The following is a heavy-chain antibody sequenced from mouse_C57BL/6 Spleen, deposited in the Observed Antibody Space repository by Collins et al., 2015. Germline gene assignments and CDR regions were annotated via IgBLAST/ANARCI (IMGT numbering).Heavy chain of an antibody. V-gene: IGHV14-3*02. CDR1: GFNIKDTY. CDR2: IDPANGNT. D-gene: IGHD2-14*01. CDR3: ARGGTTWAMDY. Sequence: EVQLQQSGAELVKPGASVKLSCTASGFNIKDTYMHWVKQRPEQGLEWIGRIDPANGNTKYDPKFQGKATITADTSSNTAYLQLSSLTSEDTAVYYCARGGTTWAMDYWGQGTSVTVSS. J-gene: IGHJ4*01.